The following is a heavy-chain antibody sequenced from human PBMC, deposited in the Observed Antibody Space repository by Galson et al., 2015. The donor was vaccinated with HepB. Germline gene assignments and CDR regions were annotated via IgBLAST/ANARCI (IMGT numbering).Heavy chain of an antibody. J-gene: IGHJ6*02. CDR3: AREPYYYDSSGKALYYYYYYGMDV. CDR1: GYTFTSYA. CDR2: INTNTGNP. V-gene: IGHV7-4-1*02. D-gene: IGHD3-22*01. Sequence: SVKVSCKASGYTFTSYAMNWVRQAPGQGLEWKGWINTNTGNPTYAQGFTGRFVFSLDTSVSTAYLQISSLKAEDTAVYYCAREPYYYDSSGKALYYYYYYGMDVWGQGTTVTVSS.